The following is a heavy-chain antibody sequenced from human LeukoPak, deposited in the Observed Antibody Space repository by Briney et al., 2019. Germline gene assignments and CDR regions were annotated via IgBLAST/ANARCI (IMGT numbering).Heavy chain of an antibody. CDR1: GGSISSSNW. V-gene: IGHV4-4*02. D-gene: IGHD3-10*01. CDR2: IYYSGST. CDR3: ARDRGWGDFDY. J-gene: IGHJ4*02. Sequence: PSGTLSLTCAVSGGSISSSNWWTWVRQPPGKGLEWIGQIYYSGSTNYNPSLKSRVTISVDKSKTQFSLILSSVTAADTAVYYCARDRGWGDFDYWGQGTLVTVSS.